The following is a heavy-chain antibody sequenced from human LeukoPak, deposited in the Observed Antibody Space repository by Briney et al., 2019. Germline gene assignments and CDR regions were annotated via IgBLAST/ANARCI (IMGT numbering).Heavy chain of an antibody. D-gene: IGHD3-22*01. Sequence: ASVKVSCKASGYTFTGHYMNWVRQAPGQGLEWMGRIIPNSGGTNYAQKFQGRVTMTRDTSISTAYMELSSLRSDDTAVYYCARVEYHYDSSGYYDYWGQGTLVTVSS. CDR1: GYTFTGHY. CDR3: ARVEYHYDSSGYYDY. J-gene: IGHJ4*02. CDR2: IIPNSGGT. V-gene: IGHV1-2*06.